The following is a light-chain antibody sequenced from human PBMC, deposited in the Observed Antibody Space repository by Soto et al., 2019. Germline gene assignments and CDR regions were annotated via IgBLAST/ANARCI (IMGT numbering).Light chain of an antibody. J-gene: IGKJ5*01. CDR2: DAS. CDR3: QQCANWPIT. V-gene: IGKV3-11*01. CDR1: QSLSTY. Sequence: EIVLTQSPDTLSLSPGERVTLSCRASQSLSTYLAWYQQKPGQAPRLLIYDASERATGIPARFSGGGSETDFTLTISSLEPEDFGVYYCQQCANWPITFGQGTRLEIK.